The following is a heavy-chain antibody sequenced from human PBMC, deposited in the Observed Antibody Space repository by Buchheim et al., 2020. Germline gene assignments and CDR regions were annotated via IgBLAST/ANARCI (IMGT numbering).Heavy chain of an antibody. V-gene: IGHV3-9*01. CDR2: IFLRSGVT. CDR1: GLIFDDYA. CDR3: VKDILPGGADV. Sequence: EVQVVESGGGLVQPGRSLRLSCVESGLIFDDYAMHWVRQAPGKGLEWVSGIFLRSGVTDYAGSVRGRFTISSDKAKRSLFPQMDSLTTEDTALYYCVKDILPGGADVWGPGTT. J-gene: IGHJ6*02. D-gene: IGHD4-17*01.